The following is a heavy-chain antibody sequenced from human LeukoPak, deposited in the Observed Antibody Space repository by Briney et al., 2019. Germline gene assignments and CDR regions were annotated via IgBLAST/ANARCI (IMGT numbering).Heavy chain of an antibody. Sequence: ASVKVSCKASGYTFTSYGISWVRQAPGQGLEWMGWISAYNGNTNYAQKLQGRVTMTTDTSTSTAYMELRSLRSDDTAVYYCARVPQGPGIAAAGITHWGQGTLVTVSS. D-gene: IGHD6-13*01. CDR3: ARVPQGPGIAAAGITH. CDR2: ISAYNGNT. CDR1: GYTFTSYG. V-gene: IGHV1-18*04. J-gene: IGHJ4*02.